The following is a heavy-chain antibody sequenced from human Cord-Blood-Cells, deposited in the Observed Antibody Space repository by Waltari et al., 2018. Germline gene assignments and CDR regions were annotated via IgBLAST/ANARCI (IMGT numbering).Heavy chain of an antibody. Sequence: QVQLLQSGSELKKPGASVKASCKASGCTFTSYAMNWLRQAPGQGLEWRGWLNTNTGNPTYAQVFTGRFVFSWDTSVSTAYLQISGLEAEDTAVYYCARAYGSGSYPTPDYWGQGTLVTVSS. CDR1: GCTFTSYA. CDR2: LNTNTGNP. V-gene: IGHV7-4-1*02. CDR3: ARAYGSGSYPTPDY. D-gene: IGHD3-10*01. J-gene: IGHJ4*02.